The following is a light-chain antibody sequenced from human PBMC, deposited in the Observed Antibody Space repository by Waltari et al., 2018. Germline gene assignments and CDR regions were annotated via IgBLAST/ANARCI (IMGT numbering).Light chain of an antibody. CDR1: TLGAQY. CDR3: QTWDSNVI. J-gene: IGLJ2*01. V-gene: IGLV3-1*01. Sequence: SYDLTQPPSVSVAPGQTATITCSGDTLGAQYVSWFQPRPDQSPVMVIFQDVKRPSDIPARFSGSISGDTATLTISGTQAMDEADYYCQTWDSNVIFGGGTKLTVL. CDR2: QDV.